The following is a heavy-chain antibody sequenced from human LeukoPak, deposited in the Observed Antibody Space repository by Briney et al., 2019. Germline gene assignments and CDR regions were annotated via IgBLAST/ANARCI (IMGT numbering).Heavy chain of an antibody. J-gene: IGHJ4*02. Sequence: GGSLRLSCAASGFTFSSYAMGWVRQAPGKGLEWLSAITASGGNTYYADSVKGRFTISRDNSKNTLYLQVNSLRAEDTAVYYCAKGNGYSYGRYYFDYWGQGTLVTVSS. D-gene: IGHD5-18*01. CDR3: AKGNGYSYGRYYFDY. CDR1: GFTFSSYA. CDR2: ITASGGNT. V-gene: IGHV3-23*01.